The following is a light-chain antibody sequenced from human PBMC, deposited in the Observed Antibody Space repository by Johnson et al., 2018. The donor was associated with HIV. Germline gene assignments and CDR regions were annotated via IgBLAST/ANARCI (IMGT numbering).Light chain of an antibody. Sequence: QSVLTQPPSVSAAPGQKVDISCSGSSSNIESDYVSWYQQLPGTAPKLLIYDNNKRPSGIPDRFFGSKSGTSATLGLTGLQTGDEADYYCGTWDSSLRVGFFGTGTKVTVL. CDR3: GTWDSSLRVGF. CDR2: DNN. CDR1: SSNIESDY. V-gene: IGLV1-51*01. J-gene: IGLJ1*01.